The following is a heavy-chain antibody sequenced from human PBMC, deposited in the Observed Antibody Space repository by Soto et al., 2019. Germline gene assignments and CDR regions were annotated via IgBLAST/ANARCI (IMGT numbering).Heavy chain of an antibody. CDR3: AHREGIAAAGASWYFDL. J-gene: IGHJ2*01. CDR2: IYWDDDK. CDR1: GFSLSTSGVG. Sequence: QITLKESGPPLVKPTQTLTLTCTFSGFSLSTSGVGVGWIRQPPGKALEWLALIYWDDDKRYSPSLKSRLTIAKDTSKNRVVLTMTNVDPVDTATYYCAHREGIAAAGASWYFDLWGRGTLVTVSS. D-gene: IGHD6-13*01. V-gene: IGHV2-5*02.